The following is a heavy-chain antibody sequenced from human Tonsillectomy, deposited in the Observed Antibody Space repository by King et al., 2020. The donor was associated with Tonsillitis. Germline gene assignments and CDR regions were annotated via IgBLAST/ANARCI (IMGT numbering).Heavy chain of an antibody. V-gene: IGHV4-31*03. CDR2: IYYSGST. J-gene: IGHJ6*03. D-gene: IGHD2-2*01. CDR3: ARDPRGYCSSTSCFGGGYYYYYMDV. CDR1: GGSISSGGYY. Sequence: VQLQESGPGLVKPSQTLSLTCTVSGGSISSGGYYWSWIRQHPGKGLEWIGYIYYSGSTYYNPSLKSRVTISVDTSKNQFSLKLSSVTAADTAVYYCARDPRGYCSSTSCFGGGYYYYYMDVWGKGTTVTVSS.